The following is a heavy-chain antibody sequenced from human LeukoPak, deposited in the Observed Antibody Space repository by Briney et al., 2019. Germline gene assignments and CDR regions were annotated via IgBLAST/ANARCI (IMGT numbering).Heavy chain of an antibody. CDR1: GGSISSYY. Sequence: SETLSLTCTVSGGSISSYYWSWIRQPPGKGLEWIGYIYYSGSTNYNPSLKSRVTFSVDTSKNQFSLKLNSVTAADTAVYYCARGGDYGDLRYFDYWGRGTLDPVPS. V-gene: IGHV4-59*01. CDR3: ARGGDYGDLRYFDY. CDR2: IYYSGST. J-gene: IGHJ4*02. D-gene: IGHD4-17*01.